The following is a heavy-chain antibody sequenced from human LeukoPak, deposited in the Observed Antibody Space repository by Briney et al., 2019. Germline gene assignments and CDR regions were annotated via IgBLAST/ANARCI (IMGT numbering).Heavy chain of an antibody. V-gene: IGHV1-69*13. Sequence: ASVTVSCKASGGTFSSYAISWVRQAPGQGLEWMGGIIPIFGTANYAQKFQGRVTITADESTSTAYMELSSLRSEDTAVYYCARVLPSYYYDSSGYLFDYWGQGTLVTVSS. CDR3: ARVLPSYYYDSSGYLFDY. CDR2: IIPIFGTA. CDR1: GGTFSSYA. J-gene: IGHJ4*02. D-gene: IGHD3-22*01.